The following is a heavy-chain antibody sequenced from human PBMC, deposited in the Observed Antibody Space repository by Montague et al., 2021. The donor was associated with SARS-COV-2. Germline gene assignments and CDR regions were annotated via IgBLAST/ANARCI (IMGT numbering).Heavy chain of an antibody. CDR1: GGSSSGYY. V-gene: IGHV4-34*01. Sequence: SETLSLTCAVYGGSSSGYYWTWIRQSPRKGLEWIGEINHSGSTNYNPSLKSRDTISVDTSKNQFSLKLSSVTAADTAVYYCACGEITTRGLIYYYGMDVWGQGTTVTVSS. CDR3: ACGEITTRGLIYYYGMDV. CDR2: INHSGST. J-gene: IGHJ6*02. D-gene: IGHD4-11*01.